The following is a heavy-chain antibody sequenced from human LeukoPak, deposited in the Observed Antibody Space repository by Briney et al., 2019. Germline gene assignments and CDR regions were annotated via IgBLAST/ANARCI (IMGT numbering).Heavy chain of an antibody. J-gene: IGHJ6*02. V-gene: IGHV4-59*01. CDR2: IYYSGST. CDR3: ARDRHVTYYYDSSGYYRMGYYYYYCMDV. Sequence: SETLSLTRTVSGGSLSRYYWSWLRQPPGKGLEWIGYIYYSGSTNYNPSLKSRVTISLDTSKNQFSLKLSSETAADTDVYDCARDRHVTYYYDSSGYYRMGYYYYYCMDVWGQGTTVTVSS. CDR1: GGSLSRYY. D-gene: IGHD3-22*01.